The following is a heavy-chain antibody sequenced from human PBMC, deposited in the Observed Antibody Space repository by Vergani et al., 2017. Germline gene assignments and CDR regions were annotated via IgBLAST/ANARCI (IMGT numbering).Heavy chain of an antibody. V-gene: IGHV3-23*01. J-gene: IGHJ4*02. D-gene: IGHD2-15*01. CDR3: AKDGGGDIVVVVASEVDY. CDR1: GFTFSSYA. Sequence: EVQLLESGGGLVQPGGSLRLSCAASGFTFSSYAMSWVRQAPGKGLEWVSAISGSGGSTYYADSVKGRFTISRDNSKNTLYLQMNSLRAEDTAVYYCAKDGGGDIVVVVASEVDYWGQGTLVTVSS. CDR2: ISGSGGST.